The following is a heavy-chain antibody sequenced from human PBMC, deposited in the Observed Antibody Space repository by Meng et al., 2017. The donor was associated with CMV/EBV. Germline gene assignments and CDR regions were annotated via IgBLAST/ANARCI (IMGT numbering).Heavy chain of an antibody. Sequence: SLKISCAASGFTFDDYAMHWVRQAPGKGLEWASGISWNSGSIGYADSVKGRFTISRDNAKNSLYLQMNSLRAEDTALYYCAKESLISSSRGLLDYWGQGTLVTVSS. CDR1: GFTFDDYA. V-gene: IGHV3-9*01. D-gene: IGHD6-6*01. J-gene: IGHJ4*02. CDR3: AKESLISSSRGLLDY. CDR2: ISWNSGSI.